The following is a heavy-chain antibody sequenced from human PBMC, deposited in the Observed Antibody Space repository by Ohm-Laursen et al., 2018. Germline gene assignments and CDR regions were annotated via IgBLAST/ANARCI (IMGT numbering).Heavy chain of an antibody. V-gene: IGHV4-38-2*01. Sequence: TLSLTCAVFGYSISSGYYWGWIRQSPGKGLEWLAPIFHSGSAFYNPSLKSRVTISLDTSKNQFSLKLSSVTAADTAVYYCAKGGSSRNHYYYGMDVWGQGTTVTVSS. CDR1: GYSISSGYY. CDR2: IFHSGSA. CDR3: AKGGSSRNHYYYGMDV. J-gene: IGHJ6*02. D-gene: IGHD1-14*01.